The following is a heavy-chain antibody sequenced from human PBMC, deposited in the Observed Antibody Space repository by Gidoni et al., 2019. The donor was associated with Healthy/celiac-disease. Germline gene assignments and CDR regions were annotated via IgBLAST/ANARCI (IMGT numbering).Heavy chain of an antibody. CDR3: TTDYGDYVGLFDY. D-gene: IGHD4-17*01. CDR2: IKSKTDGGTT. V-gene: IGHV3-15*01. Sequence: EVQLVESGGGLVQPGGSLRLSCAASGFTSSNAWMSWVRQAPGKGLEWVGRIKSKTDGGTTDYAAPVKGRFTISRDDSKNTLYLQMNSLKTEDTAVYYCTTDYGDYVGLFDYWGQGTLVTVSS. J-gene: IGHJ4*02. CDR1: GFTSSNAW.